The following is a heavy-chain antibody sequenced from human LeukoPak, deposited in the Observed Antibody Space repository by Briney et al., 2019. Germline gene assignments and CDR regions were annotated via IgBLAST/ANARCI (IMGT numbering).Heavy chain of an antibody. CDR3: AKDAQRGFDYSNSLEY. V-gene: IGHV3-33*06. Sequence: GGSLRLSCAASRFTFIHYGMHWVRQAPGKGLEWVAVIWHDATNKFYADSVKDRFTISRENSKKMVYLQMNSLRAEDTAVYYCAKDAQRGFDYSNSLEYWGQGTLVTVSP. CDR1: RFTFIHYG. D-gene: IGHD4-11*01. CDR2: IWHDATNK. J-gene: IGHJ4*02.